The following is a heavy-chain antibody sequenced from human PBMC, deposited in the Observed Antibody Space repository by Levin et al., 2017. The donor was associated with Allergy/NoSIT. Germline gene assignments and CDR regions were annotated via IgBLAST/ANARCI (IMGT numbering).Heavy chain of an antibody. CDR2: ISWNSGSI. V-gene: IGHV3-9*01. Sequence: GGSLRLSCAASGFTFDDYAMHWVRQAPGKGLEWVSGISWNSGSIGYADSVKGRFTISRDNAKNSLYLQMNSLRAEDTALYYCAKGVFGVVRSGVDYWGQGTLVTVSS. CDR1: GFTFDDYA. J-gene: IGHJ4*02. D-gene: IGHD3-3*01. CDR3: AKGVFGVVRSGVDY.